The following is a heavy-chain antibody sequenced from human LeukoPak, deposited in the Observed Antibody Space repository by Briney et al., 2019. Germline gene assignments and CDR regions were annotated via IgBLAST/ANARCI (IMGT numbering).Heavy chain of an antibody. Sequence: PGGSLRLSCAASGFTFSSYAMSWVRQAPGKGLEWVSAISGSGGSTYYADSVKGRFTISRDNSKNTLCLQMNSLRAEDTAVYYCAKDPAYDFWSGYYQYWSQGTLVTVSS. CDR1: GFTFSSYA. CDR2: ISGSGGST. D-gene: IGHD3-3*01. CDR3: AKDPAYDFWSGYYQY. J-gene: IGHJ4*02. V-gene: IGHV3-23*01.